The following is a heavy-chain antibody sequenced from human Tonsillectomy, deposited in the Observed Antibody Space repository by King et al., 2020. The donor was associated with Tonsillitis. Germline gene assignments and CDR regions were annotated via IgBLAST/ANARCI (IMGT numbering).Heavy chain of an antibody. CDR1: GFSLSTSGVG. V-gene: IGHV2-5*01. CDR2: IYWNDDK. CDR3: AHRPHYYDSSHPYGMDV. Sequence: TLKESGPTLVKPTQTLTLTCTFSGFSLSTSGVGVGWIRQPPGKALEWLALIYWNDDKRYSPSLKSRLTITKDTSKNQVVLTMTNMDPVDTATYYCAHRPHYYDSSHPYGMDVWGQGTTVTVSS. J-gene: IGHJ6*02. D-gene: IGHD3-22*01.